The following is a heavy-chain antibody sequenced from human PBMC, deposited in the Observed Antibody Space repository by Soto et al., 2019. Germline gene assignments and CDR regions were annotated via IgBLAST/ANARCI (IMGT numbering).Heavy chain of an antibody. V-gene: IGHV3-15*07. Sequence: GGSLRLSCAASGFTFSNAWMNWVRQAPGKGLEWVGRIKSKTDGGTTDYAAPVKGRFTISRDDSKNTLYLQMNSLKTEDTAVYYCTTDGIAAAGISSDYWGQGTLVTVSS. D-gene: IGHD6-13*01. CDR1: GFTFSNAW. J-gene: IGHJ4*02. CDR2: IKSKTDGGTT. CDR3: TTDGIAAAGISSDY.